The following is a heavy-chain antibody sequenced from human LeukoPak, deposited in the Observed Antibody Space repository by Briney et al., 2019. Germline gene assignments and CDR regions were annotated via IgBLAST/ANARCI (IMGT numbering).Heavy chain of an antibody. CDR3: SAGGYSGFDFGF. CDR2: IKSKTDGGTT. J-gene: IGHJ4*02. Sequence: PGGSLRLSCAASGFTFSSYSMNWVRQAPGKGLEWVGRIKSKTDGGTTDYAEPVKGRFTISRDDSKTTLYLQMNSLKSEDTAMYYCSAGGYSGFDFGFGGQGTLVTVSS. D-gene: IGHD5-12*01. CDR1: GFTFSSYS. V-gene: IGHV3-15*01.